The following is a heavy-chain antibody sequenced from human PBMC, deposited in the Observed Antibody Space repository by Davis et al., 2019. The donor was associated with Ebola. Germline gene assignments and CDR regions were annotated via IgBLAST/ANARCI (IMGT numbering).Heavy chain of an antibody. CDR1: GYTFKNYA. CDR3: SSEYGDY. Sequence: ASVKVSCKASGYTFKNYAISWVRQAPGQGLEWMGWISAYNGNTNYAQILQGRVTLTTDTSTGTAYMELRSLRSEDTAVYYCSSEYGDYWGQGTLVTVSS. CDR2: ISAYNGNT. V-gene: IGHV1-18*01. J-gene: IGHJ4*02. D-gene: IGHD2/OR15-2a*01.